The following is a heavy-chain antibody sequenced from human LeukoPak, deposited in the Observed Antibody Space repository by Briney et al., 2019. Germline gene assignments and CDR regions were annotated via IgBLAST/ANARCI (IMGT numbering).Heavy chain of an antibody. CDR3: ARELYYYDSSGYYKRRGVDY. V-gene: IGHV4-39*02. D-gene: IGHD3-22*01. CDR2: IYYSGST. CDR1: GGSISTSSYY. J-gene: IGHJ4*02. Sequence: PSETLSLTCTVSGGSISTSSYYWGWIRRPPGKGLEWIGSIYYSGSTYHNPSLKSRVTISVDTSKNQFSLKLSSVTAADTAVYYCARELYYYDSSGYYKRRGVDYWGQGTLVTVSS.